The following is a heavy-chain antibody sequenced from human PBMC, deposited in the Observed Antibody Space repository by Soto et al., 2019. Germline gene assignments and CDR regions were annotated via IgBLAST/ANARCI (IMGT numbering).Heavy chain of an antibody. CDR2: IIPIFGTA. CDR3: ARGGSGRIVAEWNWFDT. D-gene: IGHD5-12*01. J-gene: IGHJ5*02. Sequence: SVKVSCKASGGTFSSYAISWVRQAPGQGLEWMGGIIPIFGTANYAQKFQGRVTITADESTSTAYMELSSLRSEDTAVYYCARGGSGRIVAEWNWFDTWGQGTLVTVSS. CDR1: GGTFSSYA. V-gene: IGHV1-69*13.